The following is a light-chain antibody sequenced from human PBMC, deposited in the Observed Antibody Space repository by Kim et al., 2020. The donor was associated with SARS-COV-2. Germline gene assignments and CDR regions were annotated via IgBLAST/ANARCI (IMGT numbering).Light chain of an antibody. CDR1: NIGGKS. CDR3: QVWDSSSDHVV. CDR2: YDS. J-gene: IGLJ2*01. Sequence: SYELTQPPSVSVAPGKTARITCGGNNIGGKSVHWYQQKPGRAPVLVIYYDSDRPSGIPERFSGSNSGNTATLTISRVEAGDEADYYCQVWDSSSDHVVFGGGTQLTVL. V-gene: IGLV3-21*04.